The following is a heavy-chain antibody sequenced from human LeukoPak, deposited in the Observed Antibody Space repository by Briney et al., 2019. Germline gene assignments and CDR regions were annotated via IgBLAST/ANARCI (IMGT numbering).Heavy chain of an antibody. D-gene: IGHD3-3*01. CDR3: AREARITIFGVGIDY. CDR1: GYTFTSYG. CDR2: ISAYNGNT. J-gene: IGHJ4*02. V-gene: IGHV1-18*01. Sequence: ASVKVSCKASGYTFTSYGISWVRQAPGQGLEWMGWISAYNGNTNYAQKLQGRVTMTTDTSTSTAYMELSSLRSEDTAVYYCAREARITIFGVGIDYWGQGTLVTVSS.